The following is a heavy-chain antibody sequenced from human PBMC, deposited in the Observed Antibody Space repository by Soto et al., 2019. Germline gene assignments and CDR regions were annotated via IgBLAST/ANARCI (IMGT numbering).Heavy chain of an antibody. V-gene: IGHV3-23*01. Sequence: GKGLEWVSLISATGGGTYYADSVKGRFTISRDNSHNTLYLQVHSLTAEDTAVYYCAKDRRAGGNSALYFDFWGQGAQVTGSS. CDR2: ISATGGGT. J-gene: IGHJ4*02. CDR3: AKDRRAGGNSALYFDF. D-gene: IGHD3-16*01.